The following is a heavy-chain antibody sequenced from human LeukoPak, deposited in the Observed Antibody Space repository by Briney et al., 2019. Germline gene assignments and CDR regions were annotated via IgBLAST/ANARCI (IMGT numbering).Heavy chain of an antibody. V-gene: IGHV4-39*01. CDR2: IYYSGST. CDR1: GGSISSSSYY. J-gene: IGHJ4*02. Sequence: PSETLSLTCTVSGGSISSSSYYWGWIRQPPGKGLEWIGSIYYSGSTYYNPSLKSRVTISVDTSKNQFSLKLSSVTAADTAVYYCARRTDSSGYYSFYFDYWGQGTLVTVSS. CDR3: ARRTDSSGYYSFYFDY. D-gene: IGHD3-22*01.